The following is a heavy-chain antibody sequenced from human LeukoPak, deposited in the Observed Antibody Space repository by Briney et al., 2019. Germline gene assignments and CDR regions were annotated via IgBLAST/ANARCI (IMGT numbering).Heavy chain of an antibody. Sequence: ASVKVSCKVSGYTLTELSMHWVRQAPGKGLEWMGGFDPEDGETIYAQKFQGRVTMTEDTSTDTAYMELSSLRSEDTAVYYCATDRGGKDYYCYYGMDVWGQGTTVTVSS. CDR1: GYTLTELS. J-gene: IGHJ6*02. CDR2: FDPEDGET. CDR3: ATDRGGKDYYCYYGMDV. V-gene: IGHV1-24*01. D-gene: IGHD4-23*01.